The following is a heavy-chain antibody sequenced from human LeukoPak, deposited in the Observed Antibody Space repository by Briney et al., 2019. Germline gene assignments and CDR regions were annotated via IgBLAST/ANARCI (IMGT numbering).Heavy chain of an antibody. Sequence: GGSLRLSCAASGFTFSSYNMNWVRQAPGKGLEWVSYISSSSTTIYSADSVKGRFSISRDNAKNTLYLQMNSLRVEDTAVYYCARGRPHGNDYWGQGTLVTVSS. J-gene: IGHJ4*02. CDR3: ARGRPHGNDY. CDR1: GFTFSSYN. V-gene: IGHV3-48*04. CDR2: ISSSSTTI. D-gene: IGHD4-23*01.